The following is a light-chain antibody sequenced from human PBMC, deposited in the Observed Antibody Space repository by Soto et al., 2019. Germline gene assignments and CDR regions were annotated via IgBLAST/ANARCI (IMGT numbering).Light chain of an antibody. Sequence: DIQMTQSPSTLSASVGDRVTITCRASQSISSWLAWYQQKPGKAPNLLITATSTLQSGVPSRFSGSGSGTDFTLTISSLQPEDFATYYCQQSYSTLWTFGQGTKVDIK. CDR2: ATS. J-gene: IGKJ1*01. CDR1: QSISSW. V-gene: IGKV1-39*01. CDR3: QQSYSTLWT.